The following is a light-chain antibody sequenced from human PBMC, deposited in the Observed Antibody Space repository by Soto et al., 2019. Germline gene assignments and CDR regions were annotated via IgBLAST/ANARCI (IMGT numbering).Light chain of an antibody. Sequence: DIQMNQAPATLSASVGDRVTITCRASQSLSHRLAWYQQKPGKAPKVLIYDASSFESGDPSRFSGSGSGTDFILTISSLQPDDFATYYCQSYAGVRTFGQGTKVEIK. CDR2: DAS. V-gene: IGKV1-5*01. J-gene: IGKJ1*01. CDR1: QSLSHR. CDR3: QSYAGVRT.